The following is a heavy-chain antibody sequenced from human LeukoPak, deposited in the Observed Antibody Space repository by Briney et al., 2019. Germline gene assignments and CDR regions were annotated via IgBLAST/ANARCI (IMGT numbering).Heavy chain of an antibody. CDR2: INSDGSST. CDR1: GFTFSSYW. D-gene: IGHD6-19*01. Sequence: GGSLRLSCAASGFTFSSYWMHWVRQAPGKGLVWVSRINSDGSSTSYADSVKGRFTISRDNAKNTLYLQMNSLRAEDTAVYYCARDALAVAGRKYNWFDPWGQGTLVTVSS. J-gene: IGHJ5*02. V-gene: IGHV3-74*01. CDR3: ARDALAVAGRKYNWFDP.